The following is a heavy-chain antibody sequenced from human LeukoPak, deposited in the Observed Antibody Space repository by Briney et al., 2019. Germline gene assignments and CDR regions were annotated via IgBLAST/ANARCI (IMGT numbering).Heavy chain of an antibody. J-gene: IGHJ4*02. Sequence: GASVKVSCKASGYTFTSYYLHWVRQAPGQGLEWMGWMNPNSGGSNRAERSQDRVTMTRDTSISTAYLELKWLTYDDTAVYYCARGSSSNWYGAFDYWGQGSLVTVSS. CDR1: GYTFTSYY. D-gene: IGHD6-13*01. V-gene: IGHV1-2*02. CDR2: MNPNSGGS. CDR3: ARGSSSNWYGAFDY.